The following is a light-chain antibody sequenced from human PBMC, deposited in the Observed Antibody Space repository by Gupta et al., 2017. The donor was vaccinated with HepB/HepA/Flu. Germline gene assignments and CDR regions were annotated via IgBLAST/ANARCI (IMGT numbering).Light chain of an antibody. Sequence: DIQMTQSPSTLSASVGDTVTITCRASQSISSWLAWYQQKPGKAPKLLIYKASTLESGVPSRFSGGGSGTEFTRTISSLQPDDFETYYCQQYGTFGQGTKVEI. CDR3: QQYGT. V-gene: IGKV1-5*03. CDR1: QSISSW. CDR2: KAS. J-gene: IGKJ1*01.